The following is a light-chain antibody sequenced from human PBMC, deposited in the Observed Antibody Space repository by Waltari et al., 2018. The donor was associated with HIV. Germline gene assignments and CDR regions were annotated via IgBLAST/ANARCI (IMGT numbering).Light chain of an antibody. J-gene: IGLJ3*02. Sequence: SYVLTQPPSVSVAPGKTARITCGGNNIGSKSVHWYQQQPGQAPVLVIYDDSDRPSGFPERFSGTNSGNTATLTISGGEAGDEADYYCQGWDSSSDHWVFGGGTKLTVL. CDR3: QGWDSSSDHWV. CDR1: NIGSKS. CDR2: DDS. V-gene: IGLV3-21*04.